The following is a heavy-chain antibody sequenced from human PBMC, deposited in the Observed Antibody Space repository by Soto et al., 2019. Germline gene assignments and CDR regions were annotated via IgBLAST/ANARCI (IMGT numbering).Heavy chain of an antibody. CDR1: GFTFSGSA. CDR2: IRSKPNSYAT. Sequence: EVQLVESGGGLVQPGGSLKLSCAASGFTFSGSAMHWVRQASGKGLEWVGRIRSKPNSYATAYDASVQGRFTISRDDSKITAYLQMNSLKTEDTAVYSCTSVRGGSPDYWGQGTLVTVSS. CDR3: TSVRGGSPDY. V-gene: IGHV3-73*01. J-gene: IGHJ4*02. D-gene: IGHD2-15*01.